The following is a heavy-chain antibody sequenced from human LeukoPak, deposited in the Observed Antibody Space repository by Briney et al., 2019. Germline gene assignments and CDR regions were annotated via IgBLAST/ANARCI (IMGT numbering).Heavy chain of an antibody. CDR3: ARGWGDCTTVSCYTGGDVFDM. CDR2: IKQDGSEK. J-gene: IGHJ3*02. V-gene: IGHV3-7*01. D-gene: IGHD2-2*02. CDR1: GFTFRSYW. Sequence: GGSLRLSCVASGFTFRSYWMNWVRQAPGKGLEWVANIKQDGSEKHYVDSVKGRFTISRDNTKNSLFLQMNSLRAEDTAVYYCARGWGDCTTVSCYTGGDVFDMWGQGTMVTVSS.